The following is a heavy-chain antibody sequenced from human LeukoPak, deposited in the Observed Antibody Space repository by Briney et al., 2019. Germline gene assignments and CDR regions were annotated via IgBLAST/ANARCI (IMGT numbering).Heavy chain of an antibody. Sequence: PSQTLSLTCTVSGGSISSGSYYWSWIRQPAGQGLEWIGRIYTSGSTNYNPSLKSRVTISVDTSKNQFYLKLSSVTTADTAVYYCARGLAVAATYYFDYWGQGTLVTVSS. CDR3: ARGLAVAATYYFDY. CDR2: IYTSGST. J-gene: IGHJ4*02. CDR1: GGSISSGSYY. D-gene: IGHD2-15*01. V-gene: IGHV4-61*02.